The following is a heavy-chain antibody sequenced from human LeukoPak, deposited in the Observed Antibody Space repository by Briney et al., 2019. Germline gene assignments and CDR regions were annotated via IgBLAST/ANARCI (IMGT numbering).Heavy chain of an antibody. V-gene: IGHV3-74*01. D-gene: IGHD3-10*01. CDR2: INSDGSST. J-gene: IGHJ4*02. CDR1: GFTFSSYW. CDR3: AGGTFVGFDY. Sequence: GGSLSLSCAASGFTFSSYWMHWVRQPPGKGLVWVSRINSDGSSTSYADSVKGRFTISRDNAKNTLYLQMNSLRAEDTAVYYCAGGTFVGFDYWGQGTLVTVSS.